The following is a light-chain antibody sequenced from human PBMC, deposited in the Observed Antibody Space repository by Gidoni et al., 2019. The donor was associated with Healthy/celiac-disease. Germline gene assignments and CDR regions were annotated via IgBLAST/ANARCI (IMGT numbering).Light chain of an antibody. CDR2: AAS. Sequence: DLQMTQSPSSLSASVGDRVTITCRTSQNISSYLNWYQQKPGKAPKLLIYAASSLQSGAPSRSRSSGAGTNFTLIISSLQAEDFAAFYCRQSYSNPLFGGGTKVEIK. CDR1: QNISSY. V-gene: IGKV1-39*01. J-gene: IGKJ4*01. CDR3: RQSYSNPL.